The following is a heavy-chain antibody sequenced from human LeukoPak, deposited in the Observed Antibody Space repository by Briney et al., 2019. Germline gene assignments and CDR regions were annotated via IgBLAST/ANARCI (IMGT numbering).Heavy chain of an antibody. J-gene: IGHJ4*02. D-gene: IGHD2-2*01. CDR2: ISSSSSYI. Sequence: GGSLRLSCAASGFTFSSYSMNWVRQAPGKGLEWVSSISSSSSYIYYANSVKGRFTISRDNAKNSLYLQMNSLRAEDTAVYYCAVDCSSTSCYFDYWGQGTLVTVSS. CDR3: AVDCSSTSCYFDY. V-gene: IGHV3-21*01. CDR1: GFTFSSYS.